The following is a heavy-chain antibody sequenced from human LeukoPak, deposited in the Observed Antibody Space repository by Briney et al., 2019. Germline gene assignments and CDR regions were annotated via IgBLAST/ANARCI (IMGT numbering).Heavy chain of an antibody. D-gene: IGHD3-10*02. Sequence: GGSLRLSCAASGFTFSSYWMHWVRQAPGKGLVWVSRINSDGSSTNYADSVKGRFTISRDNAKNSLYLQMNSLRAEDTAVYYCAELGITMIGGVWGKGTTVTISS. J-gene: IGHJ6*04. CDR3: AELGITMIGGV. CDR2: INSDGSST. CDR1: GFTFSSYW. V-gene: IGHV3-74*01.